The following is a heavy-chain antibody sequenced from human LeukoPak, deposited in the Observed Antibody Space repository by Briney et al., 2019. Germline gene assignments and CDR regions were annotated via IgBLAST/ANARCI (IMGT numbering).Heavy chain of an antibody. CDR2: IYDSGST. Sequence: SETLSLTCTVSGASIRSGDYYWSWIRQPPGKGLEWIGYIYDSGSTYYNPSLKSRITISVDTSENRFSLKLSSVTATDTAVYCCARDCSGGSCYGAFDIWGQGTMVTVSS. J-gene: IGHJ3*02. D-gene: IGHD2-15*01. CDR3: ARDCSGGSCYGAFDI. CDR1: GASIRSGDYY. V-gene: IGHV4-30-4*01.